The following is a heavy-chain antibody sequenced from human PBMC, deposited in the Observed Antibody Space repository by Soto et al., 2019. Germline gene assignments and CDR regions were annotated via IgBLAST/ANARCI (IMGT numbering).Heavy chain of an antibody. CDR1: GFSFSRYA. J-gene: IGHJ4*02. CDR2: ISNSGDST. V-gene: IGHV3-23*01. CDR3: ANASSWFPLAY. Sequence: EVQLLQSGGGLGQPGGSLRLSCAASGFSFSRYAMTWARQAPGKGLEWVSAISNSGDSTYYADSVKGRFTISRDNSKSTLYLQMNILRPEDTALYDCANASSWFPLAYWGLGTLVTVSS. D-gene: IGHD6-13*01.